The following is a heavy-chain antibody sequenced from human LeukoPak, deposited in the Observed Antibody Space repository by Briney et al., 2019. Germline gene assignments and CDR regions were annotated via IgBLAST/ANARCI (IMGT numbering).Heavy chain of an antibody. CDR2: IYHNGSA. J-gene: IGHJ4*02. Sequence: SETLSLTCTVSNSSISSGYYWGWIRQPPGKGLEWIGRIYHNGSAYYNQSLRSRVTISVDTSKKHFSLRLRSGTATDTAVYYCARSRGIATVTENWGPGILVTVSS. CDR1: NSSISSGYY. CDR3: ARSRGIATVTEN. D-gene: IGHD4-17*01. V-gene: IGHV4-38-2*02.